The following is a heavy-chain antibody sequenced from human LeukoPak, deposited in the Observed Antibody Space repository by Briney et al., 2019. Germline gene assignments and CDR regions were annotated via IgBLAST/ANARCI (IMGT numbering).Heavy chain of an antibody. D-gene: IGHD3-3*01. Sequence: GGSLRLSCAASGFTFSTYWMSWVRQAPGNGLEWVANIKEDGNDKYYADSVKGRFTISRDNTKNSLYLQMNSLRAEDTAVYYCARDRYYDVWSGYYPPPRHLESWGQGTLVTVSS. J-gene: IGHJ4*02. CDR3: ARDRYYDVWSGYYPPPRHLES. CDR2: IKEDGNDK. CDR1: GFTFSTYW. V-gene: IGHV3-7*01.